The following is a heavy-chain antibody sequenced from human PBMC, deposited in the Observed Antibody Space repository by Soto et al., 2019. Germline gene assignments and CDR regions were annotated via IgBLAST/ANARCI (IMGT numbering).Heavy chain of an antibody. CDR3: ARMRYGVAFDI. J-gene: IGHJ3*02. CDR1: GYSFTSYW. Sequence: GESLKISCKGSGYSFTSYWSCGVRQIPGKGLEWMGIIYPVDSDTRYSPSFQGQVTISADKSISTAYLQWSSMKASDTAMYYCARMRYGVAFDIWGQGTMVTVSS. CDR2: IYPVDSDT. V-gene: IGHV5-51*01. D-gene: IGHD1-20*01.